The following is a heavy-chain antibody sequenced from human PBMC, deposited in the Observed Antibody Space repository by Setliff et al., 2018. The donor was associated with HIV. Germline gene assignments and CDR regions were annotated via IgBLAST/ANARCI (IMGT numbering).Heavy chain of an antibody. J-gene: IGHJ4*02. Sequence: SETLSLTCAVYGGSVSGHYWGWFRQPPGKGLEWIGEITPSGDTNYIPSLKSRVTMSLDTSKNQFSLNLDSVTAADTAVYYCSNWNTTVDADSWGQGTLVTVSS. CDR3: SNWNTTVDADS. CDR1: GGSVSGHY. D-gene: IGHD1-1*01. CDR2: ITPSGDT. V-gene: IGHV4-34*01.